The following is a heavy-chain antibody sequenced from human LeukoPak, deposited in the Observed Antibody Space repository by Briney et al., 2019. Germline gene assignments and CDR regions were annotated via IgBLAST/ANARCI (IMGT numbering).Heavy chain of an antibody. CDR2: IRYDGSYK. CDR3: AKDRGSGGWPNYYYYGMDV. Sequence: GGSLRLSCAASGFTFSSSGMHWVRQAPGKGLEWVAFIRYDGSYKYYADSVRGRFTISRDNSKNTLYLQMNSLRAEDTAVYYCAKDRGSGGWPNYYYYGMDVWGRGTTVTVSS. CDR1: GFTFSSSG. J-gene: IGHJ6*02. D-gene: IGHD3-10*01. V-gene: IGHV3-30*02.